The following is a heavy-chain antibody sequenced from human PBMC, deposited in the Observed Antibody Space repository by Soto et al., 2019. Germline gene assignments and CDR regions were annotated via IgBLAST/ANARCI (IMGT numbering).Heavy chain of an antibody. J-gene: IGHJ6*02. V-gene: IGHV3-30*18. Sequence: PGGSLRLSCAASGFTFSSYGMHWVLQAPGKGLEWVAVISYDGSNKYYADSVKGRFTISRDNSKNTLYLQMNSLRAEDTAVYYCAKDLRDIVVVPAAMPNYYYYGMDVWGQGTTVTVSS. D-gene: IGHD2-2*01. CDR3: AKDLRDIVVVPAAMPNYYYYGMDV. CDR1: GFTFSSYG. CDR2: ISYDGSNK.